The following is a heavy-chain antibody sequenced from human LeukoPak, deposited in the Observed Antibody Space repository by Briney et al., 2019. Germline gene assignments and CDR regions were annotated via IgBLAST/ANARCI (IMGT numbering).Heavy chain of an antibody. Sequence: GGSLRLSCAASGFTFSSYEMNWVRQAPGKGLEWVSYISSSGSTIYYADSVKGRFTISRDNAKNSLYLQMNSLRAEDTAVYYCAREPYYYDSSGYYYDGMDVWSQGTTVTVSS. CDR2: ISSSGSTI. V-gene: IGHV3-48*03. J-gene: IGHJ6*02. CDR1: GFTFSSYE. CDR3: AREPYYYDSSGYYYDGMDV. D-gene: IGHD3-22*01.